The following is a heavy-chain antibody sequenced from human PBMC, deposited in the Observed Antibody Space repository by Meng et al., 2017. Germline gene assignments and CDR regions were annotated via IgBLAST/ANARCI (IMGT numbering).Heavy chain of an antibody. D-gene: IGHD2-15*01. Sequence: GESLKISCAASGFTFSSYAMSWVRQAPGKGLEWVSSISGSADSIYYADSVKGRFTISRDNSKNTLFLHMNSLGTGDTAVYYCARGRRIGPDYWGQGTLVTVSS. CDR2: ISGSADSI. V-gene: IGHV3-23*01. CDR3: ARGRRIGPDY. CDR1: GFTFSSYA. J-gene: IGHJ4*02.